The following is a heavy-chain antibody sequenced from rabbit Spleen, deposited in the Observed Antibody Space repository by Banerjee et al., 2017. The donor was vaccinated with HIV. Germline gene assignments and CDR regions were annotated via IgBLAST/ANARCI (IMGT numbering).Heavy chain of an antibody. V-gene: IGHV1S40*01. CDR1: GFSLSSNW. J-gene: IGHJ4*01. CDR2: TDGDASGTT. CDR3: ARDLGYFDL. Sequence: QSLEESGGDLVKPGASLTLTCTVSGFSLSSNWMSWVRQAPGSGLEWIGITDGDASGTTYYASWAKGRFTISRSTSLNTVTLQITSLTAADTATYFCARDLGYFDLWARAPWSP.